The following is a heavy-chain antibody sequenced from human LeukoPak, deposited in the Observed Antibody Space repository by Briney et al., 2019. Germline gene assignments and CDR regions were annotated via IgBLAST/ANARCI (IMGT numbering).Heavy chain of an antibody. CDR1: GFSFSSYN. V-gene: IGHV3-48*04. CDR2: ISSTRPTI. CDR3: ARGADGVSSNSRGWFDP. D-gene: IGHD2-15*01. J-gene: IGHJ5*02. Sequence: PGGSLRLSCAASGFSFSSYNMNWVRQAPGKGLEWISYISSTRPTIYYADSVKGRFTISRDNARNSLYLQMNTLRAEDTAVYSCARGADGVSSNSRGWFDPWGQGTLVTVSS.